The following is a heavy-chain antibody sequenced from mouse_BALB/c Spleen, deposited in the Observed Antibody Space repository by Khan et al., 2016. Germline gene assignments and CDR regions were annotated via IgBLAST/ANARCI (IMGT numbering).Heavy chain of an antibody. J-gene: IGHJ2*01. CDR2: INPSTGYT. V-gene: IGHV1-7*01. Sequence: VQLQESGAELAKPGASVKMSCKASGYTFTSYWMHWVKQRPGQGLEWIGYINPSTGYTEYNQKFKDKATLTADKSSSTAYMQLSSLTSEDSAVDYVARYYGSSYFDYWGQGTTLTVSS. D-gene: IGHD1-1*01. CDR3: ARYYGSSYFDY. CDR1: GYTFTSYW.